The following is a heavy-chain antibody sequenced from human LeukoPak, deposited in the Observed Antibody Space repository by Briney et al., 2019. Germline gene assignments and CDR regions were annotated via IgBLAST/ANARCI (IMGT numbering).Heavy chain of an antibody. V-gene: IGHV1-18*01. CDR1: GYTFTSYG. D-gene: IGHD3/OR15-3a*01. CDR3: ARFERWTGTVYLDY. J-gene: IGHJ4*02. Sequence: GASVKVSCKASGYTFTSYGITWVRQAPGQGLEWMGWISAYNGNTNYAQKLQGRVTMTTDTSTSTAYMGLRSLRSDDTAVYYCARFERWTGTVYLDYWGQGTLVTVSS. CDR2: ISAYNGNT.